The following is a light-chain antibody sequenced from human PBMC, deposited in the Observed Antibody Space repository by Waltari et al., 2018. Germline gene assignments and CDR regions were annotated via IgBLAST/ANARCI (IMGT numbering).Light chain of an antibody. CDR2: EGS. J-gene: IGLJ3*02. V-gene: IGLV2-14*01. CDR1: SSDVGANNY. CDR3: LSYTNTAVRV. Sequence: QSALTQPASVSGSPGQAITISCTGSSSDVGANNYVSWYRQYPAKAPHVWIYEGSNRPSGVSNRFAGAKAGNTASLTISGLQAEDEADYYCLSYTNTAVRVFGGGTRLTVL.